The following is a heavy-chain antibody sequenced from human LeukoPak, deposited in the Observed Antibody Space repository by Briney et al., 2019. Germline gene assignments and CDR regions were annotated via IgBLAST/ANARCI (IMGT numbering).Heavy chain of an antibody. CDR1: GFSFSNYW. Sequence: PGGSLRLPCEVSGFSFSNYWMTWVRQAPGKGLEWVANINQDGSEQYYVDSVKGRFTISRDNAKNTLYLQMNSLRAEDTAVYYCARQRNNWFDPWGQGTLVTVSS. J-gene: IGHJ5*02. V-gene: IGHV3-7*01. CDR2: INQDGSEQ. CDR3: ARQRNNWFDP.